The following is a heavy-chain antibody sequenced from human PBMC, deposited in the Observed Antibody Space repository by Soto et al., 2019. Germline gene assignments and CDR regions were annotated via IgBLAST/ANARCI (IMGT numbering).Heavy chain of an antibody. CDR2: IMPMLGAP. J-gene: IGHJ4*02. CDR3: ARTGGSSWYDY. CDR1: GGTFSAYL. V-gene: IGHV1-69*01. D-gene: IGHD6-13*01. Sequence: QVHLVQSGAEVKKPGSSVKVSCKASGGTFSAYLLSWVRQAPGQGLEWMGGIMPMLGAPNYAQKFQGRVTITADESTSTAYTELSSLRSEDTPVYYCARTGGSSWYDYWGQGTLVTVSS.